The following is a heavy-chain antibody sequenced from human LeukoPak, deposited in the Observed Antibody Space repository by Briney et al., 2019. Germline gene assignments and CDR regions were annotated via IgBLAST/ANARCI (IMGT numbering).Heavy chain of an antibody. J-gene: IGHJ3*02. D-gene: IGHD2-15*01. CDR1: GFTVSSNY. CDR2: IYSGGST. CDR3: AREIYCSASSCTGGVFDI. V-gene: IGHV3-53*01. Sequence: GGSLRLSCAASGFTVSSNYMSWVRQAPGKGLKWVSVIYSGGSTYYADSVKGRFTISRDNSKNTLYLQMNSLRVEDTAVYYCAREIYCSASSCTGGVFDIWGQGTMVTVSS.